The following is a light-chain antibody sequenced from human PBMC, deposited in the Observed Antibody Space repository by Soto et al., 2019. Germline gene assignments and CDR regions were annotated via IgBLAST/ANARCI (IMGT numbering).Light chain of an antibody. CDR3: QQYNSYSRT. Sequence: DIPTTQSPSALSASVGDRVTITCRASQSISSWLAWYQQKPGKAPKLLIYDASSLESGVPSRFSGSGSGTEFTLTISSLQPDDFAPYYCQQYNSYSRTFGQGTKVDIK. J-gene: IGKJ1*01. V-gene: IGKV1-5*01. CDR2: DAS. CDR1: QSISSW.